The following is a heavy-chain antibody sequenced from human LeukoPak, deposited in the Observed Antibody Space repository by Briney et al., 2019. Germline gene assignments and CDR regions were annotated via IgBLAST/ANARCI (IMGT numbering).Heavy chain of an antibody. J-gene: IGHJ4*02. CDR1: GFTFSSYG. V-gene: IGHV3-30*03. D-gene: IGHD5-12*01. CDR3: ARPVDYNAGDY. Sequence: GGSLRLSCAASGFTFSSYGMHWVRQAPGKGLEWVAVISNDGGNKYYADSVKGRFTISRDNAKNSLYLQMNSLRAEDTAVYYCARPVDYNAGDYWGQGTLVTVSS. CDR2: ISNDGGNK.